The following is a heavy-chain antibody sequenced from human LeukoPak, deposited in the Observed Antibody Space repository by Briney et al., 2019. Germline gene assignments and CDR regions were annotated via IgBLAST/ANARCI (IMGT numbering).Heavy chain of an antibody. J-gene: IGHJ6*02. D-gene: IGHD2-2*02. Sequence: GGSPRLSCAASGFTFSSYSMNWVRQAPGKGLEWVSSISSSSSYIYYADSVEGRFTISRDNAKNSLYLQMNSLRAEDTAVYYCARDYCLTSCYTKGDYYYGMDVWGQGTTVTVSS. V-gene: IGHV3-21*01. CDR2: ISSSSSYI. CDR3: ARDYCLTSCYTKGDYYYGMDV. CDR1: GFTFSSYS.